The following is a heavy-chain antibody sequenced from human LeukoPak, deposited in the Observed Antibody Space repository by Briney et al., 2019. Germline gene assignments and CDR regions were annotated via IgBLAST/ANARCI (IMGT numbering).Heavy chain of an antibody. CDR3: AGDTKFARVFGVVIHYYMDV. CDR2: VHTSGST. D-gene: IGHD3-3*01. CDR1: GGSISSYY. J-gene: IGHJ6*03. Sequence: SETLSLTCTVSGGSISSYYWTWLRQPAGKGLEWIGRVHTSGSTNYNPSLKSRVSMSLDTSRNHFSLNLTSVTTADTAVYYCAGDTKFARVFGVVIHYYMDVWGKGTTVTVSS. V-gene: IGHV4-4*07.